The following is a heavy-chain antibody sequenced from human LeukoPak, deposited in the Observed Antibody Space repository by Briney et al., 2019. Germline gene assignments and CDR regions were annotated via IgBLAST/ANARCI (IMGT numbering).Heavy chain of an antibody. CDR1: GYPFTTYG. J-gene: IGHJ2*01. V-gene: IGHV1-18*01. D-gene: IGHD3-3*01. CDR3: ARAGITIFGVVVPDWYFDL. CDR2: ISAYSGDT. Sequence: ASVEVSCKASGYPFTTYGINWVRQAPGQGLDWMGWISAYSGDTNYAQNLQDRVTMTTDTSTGTAYMELRSLRSDDTAVYYCARAGITIFGVVVPDWYFDLWGRGTLVTVSS.